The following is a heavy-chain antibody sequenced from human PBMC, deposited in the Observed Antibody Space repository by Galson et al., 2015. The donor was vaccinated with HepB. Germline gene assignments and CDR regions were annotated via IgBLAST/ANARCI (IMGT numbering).Heavy chain of an antibody. J-gene: IGHJ1*01. V-gene: IGHV1-24*01. CDR2: FDPEDGET. D-gene: IGHD3-10*01. CDR3: ATSSITTGGRRGVIILSEYFQH. Sequence: SVKVSCKVSGYTLTELSMHWVRQAPGKGLEWMGGFDPEDGETIYAQKFQGRVTMTEDTSTDTAYMELSSLRSEDTAVYYCATSSITTGGRRGVIILSEYFQHWGQGTLVTVSS. CDR1: GYTLTELS.